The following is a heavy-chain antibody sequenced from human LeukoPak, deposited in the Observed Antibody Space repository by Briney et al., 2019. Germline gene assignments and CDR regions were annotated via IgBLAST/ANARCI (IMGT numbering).Heavy chain of an antibody. CDR2: IHYSGST. V-gene: IGHV4-39*01. D-gene: IGHD5-18*01. J-gene: IGHJ5*02. CDR1: GGSISSTTYY. Sequence: SETLSLTCTVSGGSISSTTYYWGWMRQPPGKGLEWIGSIHYSGSTYYNPSLNSRVTIFVDTSKNQFSLKLRSVTAADTAVYYCARAGAMGWFDPWGQGTLVTVSS. CDR3: ARAGAMGWFDP.